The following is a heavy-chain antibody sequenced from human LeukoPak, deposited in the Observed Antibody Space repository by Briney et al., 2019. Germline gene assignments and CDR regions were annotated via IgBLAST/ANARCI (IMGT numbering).Heavy chain of an antibody. J-gene: IGHJ4*02. D-gene: IGHD6-19*01. V-gene: IGHV4-59*01. CDR2: FHNSGTS. CDR1: DDSISDYY. Sequence: TSETLSLTCTVSDDSISDYYRGWIRQPPGKGLEWIGYFHNSGTSTYNPSLKSRVTISADTSKNQFSLKLNSLTTADTAVYYCARVGGYSSGWLWGQGTLVTVSS. CDR3: ARVGGYSSGWL.